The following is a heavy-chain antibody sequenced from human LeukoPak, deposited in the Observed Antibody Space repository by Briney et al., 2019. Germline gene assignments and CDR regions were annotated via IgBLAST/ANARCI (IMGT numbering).Heavy chain of an antibody. J-gene: IGHJ4*02. V-gene: IGHV3-53*01. D-gene: IGHD2-15*01. CDR1: GFTVSSNY. CDR2: IYSGGST. Sequence: GGSLRLSCAASGFTVSSNYMSWVRQAPGKGLEWVSVIYSGGSTYYADSVKGRFTISRDNSKNTLYLQMNSLRAEDTAVYYCAKSVVVITFRFDDWGQGALVTVSS. CDR3: AKSVVVITFRFDD.